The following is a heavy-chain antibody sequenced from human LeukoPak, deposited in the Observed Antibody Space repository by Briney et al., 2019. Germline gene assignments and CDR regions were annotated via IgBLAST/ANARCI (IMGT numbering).Heavy chain of an antibody. CDR2: MFYRGST. CDR3: ARTYYYDSSGPFY. V-gene: IGHV4-39*07. CDR1: GGSISSSSYY. J-gene: IGHJ4*02. D-gene: IGHD3-22*01. Sequence: PSETLSLTCTVSGGSISSSSYYWGWLRQPPGKGLEWIGSMFYRGSTLYNPSLKSRVTISVDTSKNHFSLKLSSVTAADTAVYYCARTYYYDSSGPFYWGQGTLVTVSS.